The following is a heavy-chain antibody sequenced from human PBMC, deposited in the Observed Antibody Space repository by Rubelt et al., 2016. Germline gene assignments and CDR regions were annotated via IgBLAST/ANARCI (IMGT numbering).Heavy chain of an antibody. CDR1: GGTFSSYA. CDR3: ARDLVGVVITTHVAFDI. CDR2: IIPIFGTA. D-gene: IGHD3-22*01. Sequence: QVQLVQSGAEVKKPGSSVKVSCKASGGTFSSYAISWVRQAPGQGLEWMGGIIPIFGTANYAQKFQGRCTITADKSTSTAYMELSSLRSEDTAVYYCARDLVGVVITTHVAFDIWGQGTMVTVSS. V-gene: IGHV1-69*06. J-gene: IGHJ3*02.